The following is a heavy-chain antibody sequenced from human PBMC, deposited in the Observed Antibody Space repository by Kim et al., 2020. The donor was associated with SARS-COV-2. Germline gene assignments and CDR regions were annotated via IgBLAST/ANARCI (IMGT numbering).Heavy chain of an antibody. J-gene: IGHJ6*02. CDR2: INSDGSSI. V-gene: IGHV3-74*01. D-gene: IGHD1-26*01. CDR3: VRGSLVGATPYGLDV. CDR1: GFTFSRYW. Sequence: GGSLRLSCAASGFTFSRYWMHWVRQDRGKGLEWVSGINSDGSSIRYADSVKGRFTISRDNVKNTLYLRMDSLRAEDTAVYYCVRGSLVGATPYGLDVWGQGTTVTVSS.